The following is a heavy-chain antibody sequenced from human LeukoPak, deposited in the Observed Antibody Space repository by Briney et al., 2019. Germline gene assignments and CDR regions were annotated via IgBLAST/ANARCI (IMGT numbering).Heavy chain of an antibody. CDR3: ADTGGFDNWFDP. J-gene: IGHJ5*02. V-gene: IGHV4-38-2*02. CDR1: GYSISSGYY. CDR2: LSHSGSS. D-gene: IGHD3-16*01. Sequence: PSETLSLTCTVSGYSISSGYYWDWIRQPPGKGLEWIGTLSHSGSSYYNPSLKSRVTISVDTSKNQFSLKLSSVTAADTAVYYCADTGGFDNWFDPWGQGTLVTVSS.